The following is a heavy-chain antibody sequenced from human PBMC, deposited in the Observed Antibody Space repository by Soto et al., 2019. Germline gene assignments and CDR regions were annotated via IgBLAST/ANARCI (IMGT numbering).Heavy chain of an antibody. Sequence: QVQLVESGGGVVQPGRSLRLSCAASGFTFSSYAMHWVRQAPGKGLEWVAVISYDGSNKYYADSVKGRFTISRDNSKNTLYLQMNSLRAEDTAVYYCARDRNGYRGGYFDYWGQGTLVTVSS. CDR2: ISYDGSNK. V-gene: IGHV3-30-3*01. D-gene: IGHD5-12*01. J-gene: IGHJ4*02. CDR1: GFTFSSYA. CDR3: ARDRNGYRGGYFDY.